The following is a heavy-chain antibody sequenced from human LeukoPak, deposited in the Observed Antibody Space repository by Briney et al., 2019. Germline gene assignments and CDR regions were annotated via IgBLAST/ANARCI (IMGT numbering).Heavy chain of an antibody. CDR2: IKNDGSEK. CDR3: ASQDYYYGMDV. CDR1: GFTFSSYW. J-gene: IGHJ6*02. V-gene: IGHV3-7*02. Sequence: GGSLRLSCAASGFTFSSYWMSWVRQAPGKGLEWVATIKNDGSEKYYVVSVKGRFTISRDNAKNSLYLQMNSLRAEDTAVYYCASQDYYYGMDVWGQGTTVTVSS.